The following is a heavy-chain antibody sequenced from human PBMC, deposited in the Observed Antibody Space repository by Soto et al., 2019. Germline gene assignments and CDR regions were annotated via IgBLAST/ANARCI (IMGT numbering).Heavy chain of an antibody. D-gene: IGHD2-2*01. V-gene: IGHV1-69*06. CDR2: IIPIFGTA. CDR1: GGTFSSYA. J-gene: IGHJ2*01. Sequence: SVKVSCKASGGTFSSYAISWVRQAPGQGLEWMGGIIPIFGTANYAQKFQGRVTITADKSTSTAYMELSSLRSEDTAVYYCAAHHTPVVVGPAATPGWYFGIWGRATLVTVYS. CDR3: AAHHTPVVVGPAATPGWYFGI.